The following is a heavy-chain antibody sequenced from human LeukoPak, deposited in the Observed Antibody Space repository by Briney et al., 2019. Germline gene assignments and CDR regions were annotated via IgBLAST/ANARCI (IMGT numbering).Heavy chain of an antibody. V-gene: IGHV4-31*03. J-gene: IGHJ3*02. Sequence: ASETLSLTCTVSGGSISSGGYYWSWIRQHPGKGLEWIGYIYYSGSTYYNPSLKSRVTISVDTSKNQFSLKLSSVPAADTAVYYCAREVRSGSSGYYYRDAFDIWGQGTMVTVSS. CDR1: GGSISSGGYY. CDR3: AREVRSGSSGYYYRDAFDI. CDR2: IYYSGST. D-gene: IGHD3-22*01.